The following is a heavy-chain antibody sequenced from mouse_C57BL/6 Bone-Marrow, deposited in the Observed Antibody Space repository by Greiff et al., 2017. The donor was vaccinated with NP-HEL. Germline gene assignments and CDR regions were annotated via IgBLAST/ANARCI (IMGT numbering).Heavy chain of an antibody. CDR2: IDPSDSYT. CDR1: GYTFTSYW. J-gene: IGHJ4*01. CDR3: ASRYYGSHYYAMDY. Sequence: VQLQQPGAELVKPGASVKLSCKASGYTFTSYWMQWVKQRPGQGLEWIGEIDPSDSYTNYNQKFKGKATLTVDTSSSTAYMQLSSLTSEDSAVYYCASRYYGSHYYAMDYWGQGTSVTVSS. V-gene: IGHV1-50*01. D-gene: IGHD1-1*01.